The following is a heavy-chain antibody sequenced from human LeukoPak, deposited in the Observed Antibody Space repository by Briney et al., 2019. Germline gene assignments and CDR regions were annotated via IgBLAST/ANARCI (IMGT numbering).Heavy chain of an antibody. D-gene: IGHD1-14*01. CDR3: AREVMDNLRFDY. CDR2: INPSGGDT. CDR1: GYTSTSYY. J-gene: IGHJ4*02. V-gene: IGHV1-46*01. Sequence: GASVKVSCKASGYTSTSYYMHWVRQAPGQGLEWMGIINPSGGDTSYAQKFQGRLTMTRDTSTNTVYMGLTSLRSEDTAVYYCAREVMDNLRFDYWGQGTLVTVSS.